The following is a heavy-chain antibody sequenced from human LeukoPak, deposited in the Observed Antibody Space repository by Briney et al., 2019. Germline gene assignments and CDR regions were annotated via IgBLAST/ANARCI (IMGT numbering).Heavy chain of an antibody. D-gene: IGHD1-26*01. CDR3: ARGDFIVGATHDY. V-gene: IGHV3-11*01. Sequence: GGSLRLSCAASGFTFSDYYMTWIRQAPGKGLEWVSYISSAAYTIYYADSVKGRFTISRDNANNSLYLQMNSLRAEDTAVYYCARGDFIVGATHDYWGQGTLVTVSS. J-gene: IGHJ4*02. CDR1: GFTFSDYY. CDR2: ISSAAYTI.